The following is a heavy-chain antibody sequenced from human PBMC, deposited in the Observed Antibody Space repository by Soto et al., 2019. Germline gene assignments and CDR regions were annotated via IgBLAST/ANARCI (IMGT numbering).Heavy chain of an antibody. CDR3: ARAVPAWGSKTAAAARPT. V-gene: IGHV4-31*03. CDR1: GGSISSGGYY. J-gene: IGHJ5*02. D-gene: IGHD6-13*01. Sequence: SLTCTVSGGSISSGGYYWSWIRQHPGKGLEWIGYIYYSGSTYYNPSLKSRVTISVETSKNQFSLKLRCVTAADTAVYYCARAVPAWGSKTAAAARPTWGKGSRVTASS. CDR2: IYYSGST.